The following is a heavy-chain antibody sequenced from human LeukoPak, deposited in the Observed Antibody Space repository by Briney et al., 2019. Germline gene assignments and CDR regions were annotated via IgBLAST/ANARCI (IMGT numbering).Heavy chain of an antibody. Sequence: SVKVPCKASGGTFSSYAISWVRQAPGQGLEWMGGIIPIFGTANYAQKFQGRVTITADESTSTAYMELSSLRSEDTAVYYCAREQADCSGGSCYGVLDYWGQGTLVTVSS. CDR1: GGTFSSYA. CDR2: IIPIFGTA. V-gene: IGHV1-69*01. D-gene: IGHD2-15*01. CDR3: AREQADCSGGSCYGVLDY. J-gene: IGHJ4*02.